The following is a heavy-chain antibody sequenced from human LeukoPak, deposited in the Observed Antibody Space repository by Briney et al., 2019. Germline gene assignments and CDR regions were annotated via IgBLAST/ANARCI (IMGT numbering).Heavy chain of an antibody. CDR1: GFTFSSYA. J-gene: IGHJ4*02. CDR3: AKDTPDIIDVYLPSDY. CDR2: ISGSGDTT. Sequence: PGGSLRLSCAGSGFTFSSYAMNWVRQAPGKGLDWVSVISGSGDTTFYADSVKGRFTISKGNSKNTLYLQMNNLRAEDTAVYYCAKDTPDIIDVYLPSDYWGQGTLVTVSS. V-gene: IGHV3-23*01. D-gene: IGHD1-14*01.